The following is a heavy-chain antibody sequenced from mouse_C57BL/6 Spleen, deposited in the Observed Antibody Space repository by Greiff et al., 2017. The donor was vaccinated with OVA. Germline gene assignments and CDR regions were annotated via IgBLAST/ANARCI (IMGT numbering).Heavy chain of an antibody. CDR1: GFNIKDYY. V-gene: IGHV14-1*01. J-gene: IGHJ4*01. CDR2: IDPEDGDT. D-gene: IGHD2-3*01. Sequence: DVKLQESGAELVRPGASVKLSCTASGFNIKDYYMHWVKQRPEQGLEWIGRIDPEDGDTEYAPKFQGKATMTADTSSNTAYLQLSSLTSEDTAVYYCTTSDGYPYYAMDYWGQGTSVTVSS. CDR3: TTSDGYPYYAMDY.